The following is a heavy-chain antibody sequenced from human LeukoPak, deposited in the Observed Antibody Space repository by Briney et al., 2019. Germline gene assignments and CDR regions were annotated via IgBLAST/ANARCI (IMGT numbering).Heavy chain of an antibody. Sequence: GGSLRLSCAASGFTFDDYVMPWVRQAPGKGLEWVSGISWNSGRIGYADSVKGRFTISRDNAKNSLYLQMNSLRAEDTALYYCAKDVTATASSYYGMDVWGQGTTIAVSS. V-gene: IGHV3-9*01. CDR2: ISWNSGRI. D-gene: IGHD2-21*02. J-gene: IGHJ6*02. CDR1: GFTFDDYV. CDR3: AKDVTATASSYYGMDV.